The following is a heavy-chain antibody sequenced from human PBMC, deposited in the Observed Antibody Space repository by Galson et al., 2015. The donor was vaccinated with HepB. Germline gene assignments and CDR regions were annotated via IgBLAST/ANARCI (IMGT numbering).Heavy chain of an antibody. CDR2: INAGNGNT. CDR3: ARSGSMVRGPAPAGWFDP. V-gene: IGHV1-3*01. J-gene: IGHJ5*02. CDR1: GYTFTSYA. D-gene: IGHD3-10*01. Sequence: SVKVSCKASGYTFTSYAMHWVRQAPGQRLEWMGWINAGNGNTKYSQKFQGRVTITRDTSASTAYMELSSLRSEDTAVYYCARSGSMVRGPAPAGWFDPWGQGTLVTVSS.